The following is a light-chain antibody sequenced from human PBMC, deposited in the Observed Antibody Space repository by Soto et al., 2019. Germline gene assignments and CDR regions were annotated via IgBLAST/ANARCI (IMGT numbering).Light chain of an antibody. V-gene: IGLV1-40*01. J-gene: IGLJ1*01. CDR2: GNS. Sequence: QSVLTQPPSVSGAPGQRVTISCTGSSSNIGAGYDVNWYQQLPGAAPKFLIYGNSNRPSGVPDRFSGSKSGTSASLAITGLQAEDEADYYCSSYTSGRTYVFGSGTKLTVL. CDR1: SSNIGAGYD. CDR3: SSYTSGRTYV.